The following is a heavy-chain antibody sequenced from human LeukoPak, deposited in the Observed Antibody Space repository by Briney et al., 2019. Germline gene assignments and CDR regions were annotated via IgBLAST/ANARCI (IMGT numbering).Heavy chain of an antibody. CDR2: ISHDGSNK. CDR3: ARDGASPYFDY. Sequence: PGGSLRLSCAASGFTFSSFGMHWVRQAPGKGLEWVAVISHDGSNKYYAASVKGRFTTSRDNSRNTLYLQMNSLRAEDTAVYYCARDGASPYFDYWGQGTLVTVSS. J-gene: IGHJ4*02. V-gene: IGHV3-30*03. CDR1: GFTFSSFG. D-gene: IGHD1-26*01.